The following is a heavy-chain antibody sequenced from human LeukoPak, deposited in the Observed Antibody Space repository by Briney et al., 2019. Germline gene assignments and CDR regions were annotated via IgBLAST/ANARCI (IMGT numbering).Heavy chain of an antibody. CDR1: GYTGIELS. J-gene: IGHJ3*02. D-gene: IGHD3-3*01. CDR3: ATHTISGVVTYASLI. Sequence: ASVKVSCKLSGYTGIELSMHWVRQVPGKGLEWMGGFDPEDGETKYAQKFQGRVTMTEDTPTDTAYMELSRLTSEDTAVYYCATHTISGVVTYASLIWGRGTLVTVSS. V-gene: IGHV1-24*01. CDR2: FDPEDGET.